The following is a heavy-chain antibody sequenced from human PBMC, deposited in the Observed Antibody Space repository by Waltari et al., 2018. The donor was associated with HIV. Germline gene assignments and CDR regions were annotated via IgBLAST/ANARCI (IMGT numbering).Heavy chain of an antibody. J-gene: IGHJ4*02. CDR3: ATTHGSGDYDNDFDY. D-gene: IGHD3-10*01. Sequence: EVQLVESGGGWVQPGGSLTLTCEASGFTFSFHWLRWVRQAPGKGLEWVANINQAGTERHYVDSVRGRFTMSRDNGKTSLFLQMDNLSVEDTAVYYCATTHGSGDYDNDFDYWGQGTLV. CDR2: INQAGTER. CDR1: GFTFSFHW. V-gene: IGHV3-7*01.